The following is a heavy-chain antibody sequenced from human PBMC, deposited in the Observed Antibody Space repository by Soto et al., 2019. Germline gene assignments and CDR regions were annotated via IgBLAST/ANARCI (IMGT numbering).Heavy chain of an antibody. CDR1: GFSFRDHS. CDR2: ISSSSENI. J-gene: IGHJ4*01. V-gene: IGHV3-48*02. Sequence: PVGSLRLSCVGSGFSFRDHSMNWVRQPPGKGLQWISYISSSSENIYYADSVKGRFTDSRDNAKNTLFLQMNSLRDDDSAIYYCARLPKGSVVTGWGQGSLVTVSS. D-gene: IGHD2-21*02. CDR3: ARLPKGSVVTG.